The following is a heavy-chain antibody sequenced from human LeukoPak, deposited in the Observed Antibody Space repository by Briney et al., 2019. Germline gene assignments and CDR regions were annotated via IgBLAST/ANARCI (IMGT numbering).Heavy chain of an antibody. CDR3: ARVISGGATTKGPSKYYYYYGMDV. J-gene: IGHJ6*02. V-gene: IGHV3-11*01. D-gene: IGHD1-26*01. Sequence: DSVKGRFTISRDNAKNSLYLQMNSLRAEDTAVYYCARVISGGATTKGPSKYYYYYGMDVWGQGTTVTVSS.